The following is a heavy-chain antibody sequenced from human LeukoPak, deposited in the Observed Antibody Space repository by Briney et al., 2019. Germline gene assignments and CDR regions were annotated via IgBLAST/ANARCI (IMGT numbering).Heavy chain of an antibody. J-gene: IGHJ4*02. D-gene: IGHD2-15*01. CDR3: ARAVGPFDY. CDR1: GFTFSIYG. V-gene: IGHV3-33*01. CDR2: IWNDGSNK. Sequence: PGRSLRLSCVASGFTFSIYGMHWVRQAPGKGLEWVAVIWNDGSNKYYADSVKGRFTISRDNSKNTLYLQMNSLRTEDMAVYYCARAVGPFDYWGQGTLVTVSS.